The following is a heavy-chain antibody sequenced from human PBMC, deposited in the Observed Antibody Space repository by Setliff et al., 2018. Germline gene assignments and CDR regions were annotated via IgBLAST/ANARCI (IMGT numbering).Heavy chain of an antibody. CDR2: IYHHGNT. Sequence: KTSETLSLTCTVSGASITSGVYYWSWIRQHPGKGLEWIGYIYHHGNTYYNPSLRSRVTISVDTSKKQFSLHLYSVSAADTAVYYCARALYNWNYAGYFDYWGQGTLVTVSS. D-gene: IGHD1-7*01. V-gene: IGHV4-31*03. J-gene: IGHJ4*02. CDR3: ARALYNWNYAGYFDY. CDR1: GASITSGVYY.